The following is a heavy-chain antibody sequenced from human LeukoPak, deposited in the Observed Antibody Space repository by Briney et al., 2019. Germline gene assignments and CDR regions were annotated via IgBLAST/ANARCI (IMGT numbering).Heavy chain of an antibody. J-gene: IGHJ4*02. V-gene: IGHV3-7*01. CDR2: IKQDGSKK. CDR3: ARDYEKSYYDSSPSPYYFDC. Sequence: GRSLRLSCAASGFTFSSYGMHWVRQAPGKGLEWVANIKQDGSKKYYVDSVKGRFTISRDNAKNSLHLQMNNLRAEDTAVYYCARDYEKSYYDSSPSPYYFDCWGQGTLVTVSS. CDR1: GFTFSSYG. D-gene: IGHD3-22*01.